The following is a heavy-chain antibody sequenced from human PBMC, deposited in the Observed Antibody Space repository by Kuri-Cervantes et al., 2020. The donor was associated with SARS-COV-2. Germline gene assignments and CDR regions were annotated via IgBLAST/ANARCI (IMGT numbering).Heavy chain of an antibody. CDR2: IYPGDSDT. D-gene: IGHD2-2*02. CDR1: GYSFTSYW. J-gene: IGHJ6*02. Sequence: GGPLRLSCKGSGYSFTSYWIGWVRQMPGKGLEWMGLIYPGDSDTSYSPSFQGQVTISADKSISPAYLQWSSLKASDTAMYYCARLRRYCCSTSCHSYYYYYGMDVWGQGTTVTVSS. V-gene: IGHV5-51*01. CDR3: ARLRRYCCSTSCHSYYYYYGMDV.